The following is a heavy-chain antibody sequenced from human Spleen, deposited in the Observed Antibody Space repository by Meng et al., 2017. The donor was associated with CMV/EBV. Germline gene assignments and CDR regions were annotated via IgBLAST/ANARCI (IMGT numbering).Heavy chain of an antibody. CDR3: TRDVLGGFDP. Sequence: AIAGDRVSSKSAAWNWIRQSPSRGLEWLGRTYYRSKWYSEYAVSLRGRIIINPDTSKNQFSLQLNSVTPEDTAVYYCTRDVLGGFDPWGQGTLVTVSS. D-gene: IGHD3-16*01. CDR1: GDRVSSKSAA. J-gene: IGHJ5*02. V-gene: IGHV6-1*01. CDR2: TYYRSKWYS.